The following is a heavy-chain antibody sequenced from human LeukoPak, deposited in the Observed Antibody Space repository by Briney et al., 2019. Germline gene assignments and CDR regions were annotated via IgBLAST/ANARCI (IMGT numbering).Heavy chain of an antibody. Sequence: GASVKVSCKASGYTFTGYYMHWVRQAPGQGFEWMGWISAYNGNTNYAQKLQGRVTMTTDTSTSTAYMELRSLRSDDTAVYYCARVSIAGTYNWFDPWGQGTLVTVSS. CDR1: GYTFTGYY. V-gene: IGHV1-18*04. CDR2: ISAYNGNT. CDR3: ARVSIAGTYNWFDP. J-gene: IGHJ5*02. D-gene: IGHD6-13*01.